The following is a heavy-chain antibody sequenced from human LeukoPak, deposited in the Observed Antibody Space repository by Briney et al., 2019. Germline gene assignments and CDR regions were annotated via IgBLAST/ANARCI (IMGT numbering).Heavy chain of an antibody. J-gene: IGHJ6*02. Sequence: GGSLRLSCAASGFTFDHYAMHWVRQAPGKGLEWVSLISGDGGSTYYADSVRGRFTISRDNSKNTLYLQVNSLRAEDTAVYYCARGLRGYYYYAMDVWGQGTTITVSS. CDR3: ARGLRGYYYYAMDV. CDR1: GFTFDHYA. CDR2: ISGDGGST. V-gene: IGHV3-43*02. D-gene: IGHD3-10*01.